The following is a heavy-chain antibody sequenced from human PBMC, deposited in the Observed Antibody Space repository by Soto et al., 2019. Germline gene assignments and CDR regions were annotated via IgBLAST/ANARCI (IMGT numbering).Heavy chain of an antibody. CDR2: IYPGDSDT. V-gene: IGHV5-51*01. CDR1: GYSFTSYW. Sequence: HGESLKISCKGSGYSFTSYWIGWVRQLPGKGLEWMGIIYPGDSDTRYSAAFRGQVTISADTSISTAFLQWSNLKASDTATYFCAMRPGDYESLLNWGPGTLVTV. D-gene: IGHD3-22*01. J-gene: IGHJ4*02. CDR3: AMRPGDYESLLN.